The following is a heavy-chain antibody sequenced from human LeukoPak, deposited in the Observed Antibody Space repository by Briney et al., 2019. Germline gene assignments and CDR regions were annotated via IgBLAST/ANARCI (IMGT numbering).Heavy chain of an antibody. CDR2: IYYSGST. D-gene: IGHD4-23*01. Sequence: PSETLSLTCTVSGGSISSYYWSWIRQPPGKGLEWIGYIYYSGSTNYNPSLKSRVTISADTSKNQFSLKLSSVTAADTAVYYCARDRAVVYFDYWGQGTLVTVSS. J-gene: IGHJ4*02. CDR1: GGSISSYY. V-gene: IGHV4-59*01. CDR3: ARDRAVVYFDY.